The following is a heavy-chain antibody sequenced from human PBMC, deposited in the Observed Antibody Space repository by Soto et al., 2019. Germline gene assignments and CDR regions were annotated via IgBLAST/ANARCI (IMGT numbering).Heavy chain of an antibody. D-gene: IGHD6-19*01. Sequence: EVQLLESGGGLVQPGGSLRLSCAASGFTFSSYAMSWVRQAPGKGLEGVSGISGSGSTTYYSDSVQGRFTISRDNSKXXXXXXXXXXXXXXXXXXXXXSSXXXNPXGYFQHWGQGTLVTVSS. V-gene: IGHV3-23*01. CDR1: GFTFSSYA. J-gene: IGHJ1*01. CDR2: ISGSGSTT. CDR3: XSSXXXNPXGYFQH.